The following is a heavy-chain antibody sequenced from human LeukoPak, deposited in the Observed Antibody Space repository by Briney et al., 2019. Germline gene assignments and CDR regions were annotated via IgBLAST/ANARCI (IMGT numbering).Heavy chain of an antibody. CDR1: GYIFTNYY. J-gene: IGHJ4*02. Sequence: ASVKVSCKASGYIFTNYYMHWVRQAPGQGLEWMGIINTSGGSTSSAQKFQGRVLMTRDTSTSTVYMELSSLRSEDTALYYCARDAFLSGSLSPIDYWGQGTLVTVSS. V-gene: IGHV1-46*01. CDR2: INTSGGST. CDR3: ARDAFLSGSLSPIDY. D-gene: IGHD5-12*01.